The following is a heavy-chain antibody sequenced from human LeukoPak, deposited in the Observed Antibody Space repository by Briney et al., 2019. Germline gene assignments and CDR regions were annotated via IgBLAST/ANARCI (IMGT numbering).Heavy chain of an antibody. CDR3: AREHTTMVRGVNWFDP. V-gene: IGHV3-21*01. D-gene: IGHD3-10*01. CDR1: GFTFSSYS. Sequence: GGSLRLSCAASGFTFSSYSMNWVRQAPGKGLEWVSSISSSSSYIYYADSVKGRFTISRDNAKNSLYLQMNSLRAEDTAVYYCAREHTTMVRGVNWFDPWGQGTLVTVSS. J-gene: IGHJ5*02. CDR2: ISSSSSYI.